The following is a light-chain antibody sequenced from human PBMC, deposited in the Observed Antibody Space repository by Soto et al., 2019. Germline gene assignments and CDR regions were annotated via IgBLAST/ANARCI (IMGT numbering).Light chain of an antibody. J-gene: IGKJ2*01. Sequence: DIQMTQSPPSLSASVGDRVTITCRASQSISTSLRWYQQKPGKAPDLLIYIASTLHGGVPSRFNGSGSGTDFTLSITNLQPEDFANYHCQQSFSTPYTFGQGTKVEIK. CDR3: QQSFSTPYT. V-gene: IGKV1-39*01. CDR2: IAS. CDR1: QSISTS.